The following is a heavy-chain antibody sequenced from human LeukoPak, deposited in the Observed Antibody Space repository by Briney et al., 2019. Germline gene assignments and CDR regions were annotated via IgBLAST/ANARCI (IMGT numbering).Heavy chain of an antibody. J-gene: IGHJ5*02. V-gene: IGHV1-2*02. CDR2: ISPNSGGT. D-gene: IGHD3-3*01. CDR1: GYTFTGYY. Sequence: GASVKVSCKASGYTFTGYYMHWVRQAPGQGLEWMGWISPNSGGTNYAQKFQGRVTMTRDTSISTAYMELSRLRSDDTAVYYCARAPITIFGVARGGSWFDPWGQGTLVTVSS. CDR3: ARAPITIFGVARGGSWFDP.